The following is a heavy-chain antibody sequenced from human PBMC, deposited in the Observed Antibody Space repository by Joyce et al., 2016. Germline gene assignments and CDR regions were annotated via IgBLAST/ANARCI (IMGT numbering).Heavy chain of an antibody. Sequence: QVQLVQSGAEVKKPGASVKVSCKASGYTFTNYYMHWVRQAPGQGLEWMGRINPSGGITNSAQKFQGRVTMTRDTSTSTVYRELSSLRSEDTAVYYCARDTAMATGYYYYGMDVWGQGTTVTVSS. CDR1: GYTFTNYY. V-gene: IGHV1-46*01. D-gene: IGHD5-18*01. J-gene: IGHJ6*02. CDR2: INPSGGIT. CDR3: ARDTAMATGYYYYGMDV.